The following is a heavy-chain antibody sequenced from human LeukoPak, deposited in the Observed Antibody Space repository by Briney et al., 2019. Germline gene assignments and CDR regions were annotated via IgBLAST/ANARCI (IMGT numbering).Heavy chain of an antibody. J-gene: IGHJ6*04. CDR1: GYTFTSYG. Sequence: ASETVSCKASGYTFTSYGISWVRQAPGQGLEWMGWISAYNGNTNYAQKLQGRVTMTTDTSTSTAYMELRSLRSDDTAVYYCARARVQLELYYYGMDVWGKGTTVTVSS. D-gene: IGHD1-1*01. CDR3: ARARVQLELYYYGMDV. CDR2: ISAYNGNT. V-gene: IGHV1-18*04.